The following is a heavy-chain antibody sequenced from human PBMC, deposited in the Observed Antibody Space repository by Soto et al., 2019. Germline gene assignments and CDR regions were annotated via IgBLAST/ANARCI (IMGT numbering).Heavy chain of an antibody. V-gene: IGHV3-30*18. Sequence: GGSLRLACAASGFTFSSYGMHWVRPPPGKGLEWVAVISYDGSNKYYADPVKGRFTISRDNSKNTLYLQMNSLRAEDTAVYYCAKRGYGRYNWFDPWGQGTLVTVSS. J-gene: IGHJ5*02. CDR3: AKRGYGRYNWFDP. D-gene: IGHD5-18*01. CDR1: GFTFSSYG. CDR2: ISYDGSNK.